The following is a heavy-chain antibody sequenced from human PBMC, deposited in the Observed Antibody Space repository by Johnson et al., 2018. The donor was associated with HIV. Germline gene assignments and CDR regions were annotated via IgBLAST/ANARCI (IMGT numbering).Heavy chain of an antibody. CDR3: AKDSGANWNYGAFDI. CDR1: RFTFSDYY. J-gene: IGHJ3*02. Sequence: QMQLVESGGGLVQPGGSLRLSCAASRFTFSDYYMSWIRQTPGKGLEWVSYISSSGGTIYYADSVKGRFSISRDNAKNSLYLQMNSLISEDTAVYYCAKDSGANWNYGAFDIWGQGTMVTVSS. D-gene: IGHD1-7*01. CDR2: ISSSGGTI. V-gene: IGHV3-11*04.